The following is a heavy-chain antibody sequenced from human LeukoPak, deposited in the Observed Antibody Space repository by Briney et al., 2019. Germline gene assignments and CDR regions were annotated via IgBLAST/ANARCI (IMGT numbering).Heavy chain of an antibody. J-gene: IGHJ3*02. CDR1: GFTFSNYG. CDR3: ARKYDYYGSGSYYAFDI. CDR2: TWYDGSQK. Sequence: GGSLRLSCAASGFTFSNYGFHWVRQAPGKGLEWVAVTWYDGSQKYYADSVKGRFTISKDNSKNTVYLQMNSLRVEDTAVYYCARKYDYYGSGSYYAFDIWGQGTMVTVSS. V-gene: IGHV3-33*01. D-gene: IGHD3-10*01.